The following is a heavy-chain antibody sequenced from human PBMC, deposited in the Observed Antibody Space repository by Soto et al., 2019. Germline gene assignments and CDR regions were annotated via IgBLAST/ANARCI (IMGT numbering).Heavy chain of an antibody. CDR1: GFPFSSYA. V-gene: IGHV3-64*01. CDR3: ARGSDSSGYYYGYGPSDY. CDR2: ISSNGGST. Sequence: PGGSLRLSCASSGFPFSSYAMHWVRQATGKGLEYVSAISSNGGSTYYANSVKGRFTISRDNSKNTLYLQMGSLRAEDMAVYYCARGSDSSGYYYGYGPSDYWGQGTLVTVSS. D-gene: IGHD3-22*01. J-gene: IGHJ4*02.